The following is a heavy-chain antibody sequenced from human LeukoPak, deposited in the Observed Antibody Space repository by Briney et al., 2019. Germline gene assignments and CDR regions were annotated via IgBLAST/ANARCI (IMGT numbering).Heavy chain of an antibody. V-gene: IGHV3-23*01. CDR2: ISGSGGGT. Sequence: QSGGSLRLSCAVAGITLSNYGMSWVRQAPGKGLEWVAGISGSGGGTTYADSVKGRFTISRDNSKNTLYLQMNSLRAEDTAVYFCAKRGVVIRVILVGFHKEAYYFDSWGQGALVTVSS. CDR3: AKRGVVIRVILVGFHKEAYYFDS. CDR1: GITLSNYG. J-gene: IGHJ4*02. D-gene: IGHD3-10*01.